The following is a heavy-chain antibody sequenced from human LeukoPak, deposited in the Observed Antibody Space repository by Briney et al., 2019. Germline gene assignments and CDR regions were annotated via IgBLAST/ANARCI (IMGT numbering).Heavy chain of an antibody. CDR3: ARVRSRSSTGGAFDI. CDR1: AFSLNAYN. CDR2: ISYTGTYI. D-gene: IGHD2-2*01. Sequence: PGGSLRLSCAASAFSLNAYNMNWVRQAPGKGLEWVSSISYTGTYIYYADSVKGRFTISRDNSKNTLYPQMNSLRAEDTAVYYCARVRSRSSTGGAFDIWGQGTMVTVSS. J-gene: IGHJ3*02. V-gene: IGHV3-21*01.